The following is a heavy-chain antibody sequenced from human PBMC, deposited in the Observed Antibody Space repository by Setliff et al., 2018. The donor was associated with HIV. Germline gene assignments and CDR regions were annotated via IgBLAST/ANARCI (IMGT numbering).Heavy chain of an antibody. J-gene: IGHJ4*02. V-gene: IGHV4-59*01. Sequence: SETLSLTCTVSGAPIDRFFWSWIRQPPGMGLEWIGNVYFSGDATYNPSLKTRVTISIQTSRSQFSLTLRSVTAADSATYYCARDLASSYFDFWGQGPWSPS. CDR2: VYFSGDA. CDR1: GAPIDRFF. CDR3: ARDLASSYFDF. D-gene: IGHD3-16*01.